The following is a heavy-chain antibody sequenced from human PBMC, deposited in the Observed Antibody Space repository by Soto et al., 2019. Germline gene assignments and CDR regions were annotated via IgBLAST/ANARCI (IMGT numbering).Heavy chain of an antibody. V-gene: IGHV3-53*01. J-gene: IGHJ4*02. D-gene: IGHD3-16*01. CDR2: MYRGGNA. CDR3: VSERKGAFDY. Sequence: EVQLVESGGGLIQPGGSLRLSCAASGFTVNSNYMSWVRPAPGKGLEWVSVMYRGGNADYADSVKGRFTISRDISKNTLYLQMNSLRAEDTAVYYCVSERKGAFDYRGQGTLVTVSA. CDR1: GFTVNSNY.